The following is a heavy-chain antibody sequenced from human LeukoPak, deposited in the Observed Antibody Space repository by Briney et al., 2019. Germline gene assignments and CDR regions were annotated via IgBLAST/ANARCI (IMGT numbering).Heavy chain of an antibody. J-gene: IGHJ4*02. CDR1: GDSISSGSYY. CDR2: IYTSGTT. V-gene: IGHV4-61*02. D-gene: IGHD3-22*01. CDR3: AGTLLTFYSDSSAYS. Sequence: SETLSLTCTVSGDSISSGSYYWSWIRQPAGMGLEWIGRIYTSGTTNYNPSLRSRVTISVDTSKNQFSLKLTSVPAVDTAVYYCAGTLLTFYSDSSAYSWGQGALVTVSS.